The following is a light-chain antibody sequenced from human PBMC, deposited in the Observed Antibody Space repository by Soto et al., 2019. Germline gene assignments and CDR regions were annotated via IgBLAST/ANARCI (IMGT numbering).Light chain of an antibody. J-gene: IGKJ3*01. CDR3: QQRSTRSDT. Sequence: EIVLTQSPATLSLSPGERATLSCRASQSVSSYLAWYQQKPGQAPRLLIYDASNRATGIPARFSGSGSGPDFTITISSLEPEDFVVYYCQQRSTRSDTFGPGTKVDIK. CDR2: DAS. V-gene: IGKV3-11*01. CDR1: QSVSSY.